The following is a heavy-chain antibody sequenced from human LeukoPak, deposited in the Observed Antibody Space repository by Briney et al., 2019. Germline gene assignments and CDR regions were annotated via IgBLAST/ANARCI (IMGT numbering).Heavy chain of an antibody. V-gene: IGHV4-34*01. D-gene: IGHD4-17*01. J-gene: IGHJ6*03. CDR3: ATGPTTVTTYYYYYMDV. CDR1: GGSFSGYY. CDR2: INHSGST. Sequence: SETLSLTCAVYGGSFSGYYWSWLRQPPGKGREWIGEINHSGSTNYNPSLKSRVTILVDTSKNQFSLKLSSVTAADTAVYYCATGPTTVTTYYYYYMDVWGKGTTVTVSS.